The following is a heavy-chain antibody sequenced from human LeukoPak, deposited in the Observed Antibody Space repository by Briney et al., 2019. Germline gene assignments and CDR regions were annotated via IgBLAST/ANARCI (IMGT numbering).Heavy chain of an antibody. D-gene: IGHD3-22*01. CDR1: GFTFSSYG. J-gene: IGHJ4*02. Sequence: GGSLRLSCAASGFTFSSYGMSWVRQAPGKGLEWVSAISGSGGSTYYADSVKGRFTISRDNSKNTLYLQMNSPRAEDTAVYYCAKPSYYYDSSGYLVDYWGQGTLVTVSS. CDR3: AKPSYYYDSSGYLVDY. CDR2: ISGSGGST. V-gene: IGHV3-23*01.